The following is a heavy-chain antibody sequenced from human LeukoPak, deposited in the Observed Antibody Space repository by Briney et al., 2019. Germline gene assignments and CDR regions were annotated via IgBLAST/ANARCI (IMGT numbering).Heavy chain of an antibody. CDR1: GFTFNTYN. D-gene: IGHD3-22*01. CDR3: AKTYYDSSGFYFYFDY. J-gene: IGHJ4*02. CDR2: ITSSSSYI. V-gene: IGHV3-21*01. Sequence: PGESLRLSCVASGFTFNTYNMNWVRQAPGKGLEWVSSITSSSSYIYYADSVKGRFTISRDNAKSSLYLQMNTLRAEDTAVYYCAKTYYDSSGFYFYFDYWGQGTLVTVSS.